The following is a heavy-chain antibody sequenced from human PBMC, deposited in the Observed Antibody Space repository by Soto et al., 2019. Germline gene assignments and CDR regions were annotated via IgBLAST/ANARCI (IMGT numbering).Heavy chain of an antibody. J-gene: IGHJ6*02. Sequence: QVQLVQSGAEVKKPGASVKVSCKASGYTFTSYYMHWVRQAPGQGLEWMGIINPSGGSTSYAQKLQGRVTMTRDTSTSTVYMELSSLRSEDTAVYYCARDREEGSYYYDSSDYYYGMDVWGQGTTVTVSS. CDR3: ARDREEGSYYYDSSDYYYGMDV. CDR2: INPSGGST. D-gene: IGHD3-22*01. V-gene: IGHV1-46*01. CDR1: GYTFTSYY.